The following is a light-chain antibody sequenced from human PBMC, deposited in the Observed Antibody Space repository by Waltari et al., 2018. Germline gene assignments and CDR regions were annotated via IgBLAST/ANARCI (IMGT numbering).Light chain of an antibody. Sequence: QSALTQPAAMSGSPGQSITMSCTGTSADIGIYNYVSWYQHHPGEAPKLIIFDVTKRPSGISDRFSGSKSGNTASLTISGLQTEDEGHYYCSSHTTTSTLVFGGGTKLTV. J-gene: IGLJ2*01. CDR2: DVT. CDR1: SADIGIYNY. V-gene: IGLV2-14*03. CDR3: SSHTTTSTLV.